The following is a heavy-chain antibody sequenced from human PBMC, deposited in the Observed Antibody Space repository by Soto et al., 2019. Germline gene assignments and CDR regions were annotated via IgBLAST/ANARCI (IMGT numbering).Heavy chain of an antibody. J-gene: IGHJ6*03. V-gene: IGHV3-23*01. CDR2: ISSGGLST. CDR3: SNAPGDYYYMDV. Sequence: EVQLLESGGGLVQPGGSLRLSCAASGFTFSDYSMNWVRQAPGRGLEWVSTISSGGLSTYFADSVQGRFTISRDNSNEKVYLQMNNLRADDTAVYFCSNAPGDYYYMDVWGKGTTVTVSS. CDR1: GFTFSDYS.